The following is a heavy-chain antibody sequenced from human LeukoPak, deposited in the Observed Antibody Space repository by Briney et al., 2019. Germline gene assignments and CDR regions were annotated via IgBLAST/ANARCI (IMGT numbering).Heavy chain of an antibody. V-gene: IGHV4-59*01. CDR1: GGSISSYY. CDR3: ARGLWSTHYYYYYMDV. CDR2: IYYSGST. D-gene: IGHD2-21*01. Sequence: KTSETLSLTCTVSGGSISSYYWSWIRQPPGKGLEWIGYIYYSGSTNYNPSLKSRVTISVDTSKNQFSLKLSSVTAADTAVCYCARGLWSTHYYYYYMDVWGKGTTVTVSS. J-gene: IGHJ6*03.